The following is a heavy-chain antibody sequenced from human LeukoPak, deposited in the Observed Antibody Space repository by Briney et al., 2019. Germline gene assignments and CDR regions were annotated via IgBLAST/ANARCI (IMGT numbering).Heavy chain of an antibody. CDR3: ARVGVEYCSSTSCYTGYYYYMDV. D-gene: IGHD2-2*02. CDR2: INPNSGGT. V-gene: IGHV1-2*02. Sequence: ASVKVSCKASGYTFTGYYMHWVRQAPGQGLEWMGWINPNSGGTNYAQKFQGRVTMTRDTSISTAYMELSRLRSDDTAVYYCARVGVEYCSSTSCYTGYYYYMDVWGKGSTVTVSS. CDR1: GYTFTGYY. J-gene: IGHJ6*03.